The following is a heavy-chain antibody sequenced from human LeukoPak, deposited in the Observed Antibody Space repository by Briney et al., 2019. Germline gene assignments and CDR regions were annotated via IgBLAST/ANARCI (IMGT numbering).Heavy chain of an antibody. J-gene: IGHJ3*02. Sequence: PGGSLRLSCAASGFTFSSYSMNWVRHAPGKGLEWVSSISSSSSYIYYADSVKGRFTISRDNAKNSLYLQMNSLRAEDTAVYYCARWSGYDGIDAFDIWGQGTMVTVSS. CDR2: ISSSSSYI. CDR3: ARWSGYDGIDAFDI. D-gene: IGHD5-12*01. V-gene: IGHV3-21*01. CDR1: GFTFSSYS.